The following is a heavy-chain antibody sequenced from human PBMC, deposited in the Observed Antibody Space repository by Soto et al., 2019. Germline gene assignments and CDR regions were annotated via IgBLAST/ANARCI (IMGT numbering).Heavy chain of an antibody. V-gene: IGHV3-30-3*01. CDR1: GFTFISYA. CDR3: ARGANSGSYLGYGMDV. CDR2: ISYDGSNK. Sequence: QVQLVESGGGVVQPGRSVRLSCAASGFTFISYAMHWVRQAPGKGLEWVAVISYDGSNKYYADSVKGRFTISRDNSKNTLDLQMNSLRAEDTAVYYCARGANSGSYLGYGMDVWGQGTTVTVSS. J-gene: IGHJ6*02. D-gene: IGHD1-26*01.